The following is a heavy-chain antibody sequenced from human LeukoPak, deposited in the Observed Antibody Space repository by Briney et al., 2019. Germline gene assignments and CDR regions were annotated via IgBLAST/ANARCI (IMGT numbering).Heavy chain of an antibody. V-gene: IGHV1-2*02. Sequence: EASVKVSCKASGYTFTSYGISWVRQAPGQGLEWMGWINPNSGGTNYAQKFQGRVTMTRDTSISTAYMELSRLTSDDTAVYYCARDEGRYYGSGMGLEAYYYYMDVWGKGTTVTISS. J-gene: IGHJ6*03. CDR3: ARDEGRYYGSGMGLEAYYYYMDV. D-gene: IGHD3-10*01. CDR1: GYTFTSYG. CDR2: INPNSGGT.